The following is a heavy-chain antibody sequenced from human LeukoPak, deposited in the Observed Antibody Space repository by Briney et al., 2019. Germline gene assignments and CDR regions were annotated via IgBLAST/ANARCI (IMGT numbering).Heavy chain of an antibody. CDR2: INHSGST. Sequence: PSETLSLTCAVYGGSFSGHYWSWIRQPPGKGLEWIGEINHSGSTNYNPSLKSRVTISVDTSKNQFSLKLSSVTAADTAVYYCARLPGYCSSTSCYTSPYYYYYHMDVWGKGTTVTVSS. D-gene: IGHD2-2*02. CDR3: ARLPGYCSSTSCYTSPYYYYYHMDV. V-gene: IGHV4-34*01. J-gene: IGHJ6*03. CDR1: GGSFSGHY.